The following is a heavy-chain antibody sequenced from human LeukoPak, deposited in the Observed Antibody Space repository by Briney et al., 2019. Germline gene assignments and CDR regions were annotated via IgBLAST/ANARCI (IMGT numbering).Heavy chain of an antibody. V-gene: IGHV4-34*01. D-gene: IGHD3-10*01. CDR1: GGPISGYF. CDR3: ARRYYYNLGSFPFDF. CDR2: IHNSGTT. J-gene: IGHJ4*02. Sequence: SETLSLTCAVSGGPISGYFWIWIRQSSGKGLEWIGEIHNSGTTNYNPSLNSRVTISEDTSKNQFYLNLSSVTAADTAVYYCARRYYYNLGSFPFDFWGQGTLVTVSS.